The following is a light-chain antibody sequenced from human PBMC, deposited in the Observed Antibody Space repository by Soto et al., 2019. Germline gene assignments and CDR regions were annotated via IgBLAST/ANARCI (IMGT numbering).Light chain of an antibody. CDR3: QQYYSWLTWT. J-gene: IGKJ1*01. V-gene: IGKV3-15*01. CDR1: QSVSSN. CDR2: GAS. Sequence: EIVMTQSPATLSVSPGERATLSCRAGQSVSSNLAWYQQKPGQAPRLLIYGASTRATGITARFSGSGSGTEFTLTISSLQSEDFAVYYCQQYYSWLTWTFGQGTKVDIK.